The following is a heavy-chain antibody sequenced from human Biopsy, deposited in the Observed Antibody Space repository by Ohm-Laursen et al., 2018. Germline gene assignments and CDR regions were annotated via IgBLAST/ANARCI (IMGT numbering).Heavy chain of an antibody. CDR2: IDWDDDK. CDR3: ARTRAHNFGALEF. CDR1: GLSLSSTGMR. D-gene: IGHD1-1*01. Sequence: PTQTLTLTCSFSGLSLSSTGMRISWVRQPPGKALECLGRIDWDDDKFYSPSPETRLSLSKDTTTNQVVLTLTDVDPEDTATYYCARTRAHNFGALEFWGQGILVTVSS. J-gene: IGHJ4*01. V-gene: IGHV2-70*04.